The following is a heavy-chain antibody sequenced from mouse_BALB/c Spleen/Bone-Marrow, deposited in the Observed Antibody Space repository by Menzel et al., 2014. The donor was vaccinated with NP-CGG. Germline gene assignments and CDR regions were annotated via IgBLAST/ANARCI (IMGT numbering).Heavy chain of an antibody. CDR2: IWAGGST. CDR3: FSYYRYADYAMDY. CDR1: GFSLTSYG. Sequence: VQLQESGPGLVAPSQSLSIPCTVSGFSLTSYGVHWVRQPPGKGLEWLGVIWAGGSTNYISALMSRLSITKDNSKSQVFLKMNSLQTDDTAMYYCFSYYRYADYAMDYWGQGASVTVSS. J-gene: IGHJ4*01. V-gene: IGHV2-9*02. D-gene: IGHD2-14*01.